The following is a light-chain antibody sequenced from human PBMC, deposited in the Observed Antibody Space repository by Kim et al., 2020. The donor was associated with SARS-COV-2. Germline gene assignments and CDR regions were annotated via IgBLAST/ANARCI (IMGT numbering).Light chain of an antibody. V-gene: IGLV3-21*04. CDR2: YDS. CDR3: QVWDSSSDHRV. CDR1: NMGRKS. J-gene: IGLJ3*02. Sequence: APGKTARITCGGKNMGRKSVHWYQQKPGQAPVLVIYYDSDRPSGIPERFSGSNSGNTATLTISRVEAGDEADYYCQVWDSSSDHRVFGGGTQLTVL.